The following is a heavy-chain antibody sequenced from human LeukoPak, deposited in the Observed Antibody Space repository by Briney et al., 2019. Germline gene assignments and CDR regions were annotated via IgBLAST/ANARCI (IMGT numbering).Heavy chain of an antibody. CDR3: ARVAMGRELLGSAFDI. CDR1: GFTFSSYG. Sequence: PGRSLRLSCAASGFTFSSYGMHWVRQAPGKGLEWVAVIWYDGSNKYYADSVKGRFTISRDNSKNTLYLQMNSLRAEDTAVYYCARVAMGRELLGSAFDIWGQGTMVTVSS. J-gene: IGHJ3*02. V-gene: IGHV3-33*01. CDR2: IWYDGSNK. D-gene: IGHD1-26*01.